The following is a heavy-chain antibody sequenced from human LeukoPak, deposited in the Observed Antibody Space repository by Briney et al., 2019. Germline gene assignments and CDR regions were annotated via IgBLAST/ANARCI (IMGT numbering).Heavy chain of an antibody. CDR1: GYTFTSYG. D-gene: IGHD2-2*01. Sequence: ASVTVSCKASGYTFTSYGISWVRQAPGQGLEWMGWISAYNGNTNYAQKLQGRVTMTTDTSTSTAYMELRSLRSDDTAVYYCARVLRYCSSTSCYCWFDPWGQGTLVTVSS. V-gene: IGHV1-18*01. CDR2: ISAYNGNT. J-gene: IGHJ5*02. CDR3: ARVLRYCSSTSCYCWFDP.